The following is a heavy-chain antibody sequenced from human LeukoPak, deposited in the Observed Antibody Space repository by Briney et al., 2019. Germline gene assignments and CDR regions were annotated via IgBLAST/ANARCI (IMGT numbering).Heavy chain of an antibody. V-gene: IGHV3-30*18. J-gene: IGHJ4*02. CDR3: AKDEVLRYFDWSRLSY. Sequence: GGSLRLSCAASGFTFSSYGMHWVRQAPGKGLEWVAVISYDGSNKYYADSVKGRFTISRDNSKNTLYLQMNSLRAEDTAVYYCAKDEVLRYFDWSRLSYWGQGTLVTVSS. CDR1: GFTFSSYG. D-gene: IGHD3-9*01. CDR2: ISYDGSNK.